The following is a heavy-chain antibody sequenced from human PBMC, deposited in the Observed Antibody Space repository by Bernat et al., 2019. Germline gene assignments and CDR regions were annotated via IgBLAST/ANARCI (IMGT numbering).Heavy chain of an antibody. CDR2: ISGNGGST. V-gene: IGHV3-64D*06. CDR1: GFTFSSYA. CDR3: VNRNDYGDYDWRVDV. J-gene: IGHJ6*02. D-gene: IGHD4-17*01. Sequence: EVQLVESGGGLVQPGGSLRLSCSASGFTFSSYAMHWVRQAPGKGLEYVAAISGNGGSTYYADSVEGIFNLSRDNSKNTLYLQMSSLSAEDTAVYFCVNRNDYGDYDWRVDVWGQGTTVTVSS.